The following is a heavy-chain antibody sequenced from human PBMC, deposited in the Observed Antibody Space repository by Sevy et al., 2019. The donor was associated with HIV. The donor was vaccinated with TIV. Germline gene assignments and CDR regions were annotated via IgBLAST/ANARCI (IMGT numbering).Heavy chain of an antibody. J-gene: IGHJ4*02. CDR2: ISGSGGST. D-gene: IGHD3-22*01. CDR3: AKDKPKKKWLRSSYFDY. CDR1: GFTFSSYA. Sequence: GGSLRLSCAASGFTFSSYAMSWVRQAPGKGLEWVSAISGSGGSTYYADSVKGRFTISRDNSKNTLYLQMNSLRAEDTAVYYCAKDKPKKKWLRSSYFDYWGQGTLVTVSS. V-gene: IGHV3-23*01.